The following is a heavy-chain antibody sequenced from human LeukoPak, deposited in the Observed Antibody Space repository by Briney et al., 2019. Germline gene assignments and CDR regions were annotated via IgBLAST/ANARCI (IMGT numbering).Heavy chain of an antibody. V-gene: IGHV3-21*01. Sequence: GGSLRLSCAASGFTFSSYSMNWVRQAPGKGLEWVSSISSSSSYIYYADSVKGRFTISRDNSKNTLYLQMNSLRAEDTAVYYCAKDIMNEMTTVTGSPYYYYYMDVWGKGTTVTVSS. J-gene: IGHJ6*03. D-gene: IGHD4-11*01. CDR3: AKDIMNEMTTVTGSPYYYYYMDV. CDR1: GFTFSSYS. CDR2: ISSSSSYI.